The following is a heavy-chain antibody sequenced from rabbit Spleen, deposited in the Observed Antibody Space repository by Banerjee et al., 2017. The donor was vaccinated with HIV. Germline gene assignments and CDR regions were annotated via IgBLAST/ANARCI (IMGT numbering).Heavy chain of an antibody. CDR1: GFAFSSGYY. CDR2: IYTGSGGT. D-gene: IGHD2-1*01. Sequence: LEESGGDLVKPGASLTLTCTASGFAFSSGYYMRWVRQVPGKGLEWIACIYTGSGGTWYASWAKGRFTISKTSSTTVTLQMTSLTAADTATYFCATDLYGVGGFNLWGPGTLVTVS. J-gene: IGHJ4*01. V-gene: IGHV1S40*01. CDR3: ATDLYGVGGFNL.